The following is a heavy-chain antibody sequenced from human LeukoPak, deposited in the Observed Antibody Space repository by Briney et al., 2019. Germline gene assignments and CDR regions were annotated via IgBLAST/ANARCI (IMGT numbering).Heavy chain of an antibody. D-gene: IGHD2-8*01. CDR1: GFTFSSYS. CDR2: ISSSTSYI. V-gene: IGHV3-21*01. Sequence: GGSLRLSCAASGFTFSSYSMNWVRQAPGKRLEWVSFISSSTSYISYADSVKGRFIISRDNAKSSLWLQMNSLRAEDTAVYYCARATNGRFDIWGQGTMVTVSS. J-gene: IGHJ3*02. CDR3: ARATNGRFDI.